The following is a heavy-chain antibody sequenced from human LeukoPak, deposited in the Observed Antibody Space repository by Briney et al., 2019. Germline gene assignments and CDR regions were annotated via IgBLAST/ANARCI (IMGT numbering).Heavy chain of an antibody. CDR1: GGSFSGYY. CDR2: INHSGRT. D-gene: IGHD6-19*01. V-gene: IGHV4-34*01. Sequence: SETLSLTCTVYGGSFSGYYWSWIRQPPGKGLEWIGEINHSGRTNYISSLKSRVTISIDMSKNQFSLKLTSVTAADTAIYYCARQGWSYYGLDVWGQGTTVTVSS. J-gene: IGHJ6*02. CDR3: ARQGWSYYGLDV.